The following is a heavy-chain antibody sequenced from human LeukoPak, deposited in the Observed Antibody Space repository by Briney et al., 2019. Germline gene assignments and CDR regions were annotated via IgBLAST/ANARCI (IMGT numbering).Heavy chain of an antibody. J-gene: IGHJ6*02. CDR3: ARDRRLRLGELSLSPYYYYGMDV. D-gene: IGHD3-16*02. Sequence: GGSLRLSCAASGLTVSSNYMSCVRQAPGKGLEWVSVIYSGGSTYYADSVKGRFTISRDNSKNTLYLQMNSLRAGDTAVYYCARDRRLRLGELSLSPYYYYGMDVWGQGTTVTVSS. CDR1: GLTVSSNY. V-gene: IGHV3-53*01. CDR2: IYSGGST.